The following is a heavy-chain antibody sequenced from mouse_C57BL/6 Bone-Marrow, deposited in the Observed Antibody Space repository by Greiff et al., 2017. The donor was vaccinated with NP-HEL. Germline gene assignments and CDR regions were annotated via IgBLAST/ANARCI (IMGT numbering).Heavy chain of an antibody. V-gene: IGHV1-7*01. CDR1: GYTFTSYW. CDR3: AREDYSSGPSFDY. J-gene: IGHJ2*01. D-gene: IGHD3-2*02. Sequence: QVQLKESGAELAKPGASVKLSCKASGYTFTSYWMHWVKQRPGQGLGWIGYINPSSGYTKYNQKFKDKATLTADKSSSTAYMQLSSLTYEDSAVYYCAREDYSSGPSFDYWGQGTTLTVSS. CDR2: INPSSGYT.